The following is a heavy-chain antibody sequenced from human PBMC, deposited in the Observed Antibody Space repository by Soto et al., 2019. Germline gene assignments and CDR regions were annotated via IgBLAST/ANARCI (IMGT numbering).Heavy chain of an antibody. CDR2: IYHSGST. CDR3: ARDLAQYYYGSGSSAPTGWFDP. J-gene: IGHJ5*02. Sequence: LSLTCAVSGGSISSGGYSWSWIRQPPGKGLEWIGYIYHSGSTYYNPSLKSRVTISVDRSKNQFSLKLSSVTAADTAVYYCARDLAQYYYGSGSSAPTGWFDPWGQGTLVTVSS. D-gene: IGHD3-10*01. V-gene: IGHV4-30-2*01. CDR1: GGSISSGGYS.